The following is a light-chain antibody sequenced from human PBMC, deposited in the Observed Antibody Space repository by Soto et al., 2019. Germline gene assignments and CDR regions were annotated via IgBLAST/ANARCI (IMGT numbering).Light chain of an antibody. CDR1: SSDVGGSNY. Sequence: QSALTQPPSASGSPGQSVTISCTGTSSDVGGSNYVSLYQQHPGKAPKLMIYEVFKRPSGVPDRFSGSKSGHTASLTVSGLQAEYETDYYCSSYAGSNNLDVFGTGTKLTVL. J-gene: IGLJ1*01. CDR2: EVF. CDR3: SSYAGSNNLDV. V-gene: IGLV2-8*01.